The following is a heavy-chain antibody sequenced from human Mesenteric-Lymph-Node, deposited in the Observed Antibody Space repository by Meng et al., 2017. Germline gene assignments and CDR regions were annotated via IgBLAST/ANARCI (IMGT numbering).Heavy chain of an antibody. CDR3: ARCPAYCSSTSCYGYYYYYGMDV. J-gene: IGHJ6*02. Sequence: SETLSLTCAVYGGSFSGYYWSWIRQPPGKGLEWIGEINHLGSPNYDPSPKGRVTISVDTSKDQSSLKLRSVTAADTAVYYCARCPAYCSSTSCYGYYYYYGMDVWGQGTTVTVSS. V-gene: IGHV4-34*01. CDR2: INHLGSP. CDR1: GGSFSGYY. D-gene: IGHD2-2*01.